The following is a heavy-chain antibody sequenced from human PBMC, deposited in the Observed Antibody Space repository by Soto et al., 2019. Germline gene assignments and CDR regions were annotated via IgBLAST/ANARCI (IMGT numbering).Heavy chain of an antibody. CDR3: ASTYYDFWSGPPVGY. J-gene: IGHJ4*02. Sequence: SETLSLTCTVSGGSISSYYWSWIRQPPGKGLEWIGYIYYSGSTNYNPSLKSRVTISVDTSKNQFPLKLSSVTAADTAVYYCASTYYDFWSGPPVGYWGQGTLVTVSS. V-gene: IGHV4-59*01. CDR2: IYYSGST. CDR1: GGSISSYY. D-gene: IGHD3-3*01.